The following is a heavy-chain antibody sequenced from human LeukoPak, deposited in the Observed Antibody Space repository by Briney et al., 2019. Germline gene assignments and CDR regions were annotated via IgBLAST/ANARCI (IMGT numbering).Heavy chain of an antibody. D-gene: IGHD3-22*01. Sequence: TGGSLRLSCAASGFTFSSYWMSWVRQAPGKGLEWGANIKQDGSEKYYVDSVKGRFTISRDNAKNSLYLQMNSLRAEDTAVYYCARADSSGYYPEKPTDYWGQGTLVTVSS. J-gene: IGHJ4*02. CDR3: ARADSSGYYPEKPTDY. CDR1: GFTFSSYW. CDR2: IKQDGSEK. V-gene: IGHV3-7*01.